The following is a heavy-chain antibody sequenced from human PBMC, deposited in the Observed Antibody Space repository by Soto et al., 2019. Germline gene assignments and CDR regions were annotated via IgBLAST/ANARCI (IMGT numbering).Heavy chain of an antibody. CDR2: ISGSGGTA. V-gene: IGHV3-23*01. D-gene: IGHD2-2*02. J-gene: IGHJ4*02. CDR3: ARDGRIPIGD. CDR1: GFTLTTYA. Sequence: GGSLRLSCAASGFTLTTYAMSWVRQAPGKGLEWVSSISGSGGTAYNVDSVKGRFTISRDNSKNTMYLQMNSLRAEDTAVYYCARDGRIPIGDWGQGTLVTVSS.